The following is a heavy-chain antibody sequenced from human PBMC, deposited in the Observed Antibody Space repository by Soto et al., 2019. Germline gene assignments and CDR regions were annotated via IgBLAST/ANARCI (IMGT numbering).Heavy chain of an antibody. V-gene: IGHV5-51*01. D-gene: IGHD4-17*01. CDR1: GYSFTSYW. CDR3: AAPTVTTRPDAFDI. J-gene: IGHJ3*02. Sequence: GESLKISCTGSGYSFTSYWIGWVRQMAGKGLEWMGIIYPGDSDTRYSPSFQGQVTISADKSISTAYLQWSSLKASDTAMYYCAAPTVTTRPDAFDIWGQGTMVTVSS. CDR2: IYPGDSDT.